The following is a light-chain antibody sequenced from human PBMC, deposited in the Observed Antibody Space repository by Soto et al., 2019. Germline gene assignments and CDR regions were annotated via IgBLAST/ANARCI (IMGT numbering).Light chain of an antibody. V-gene: IGLV4-60*03. CDR1: SGHSSYI. J-gene: IGLJ2*01. CDR2: LEGSGSY. CDR3: ETWDSIPHVV. Sequence: QSVLTQSSSASASLGSSVKLTCTLSSGHSSYIIAWHQQQPGKAPRYLMKLEGSGSYNKGSGVPDRFSGSSSGADRYLTISYLQSEDEADYYCETWDSIPHVVFGGGTKLTVL.